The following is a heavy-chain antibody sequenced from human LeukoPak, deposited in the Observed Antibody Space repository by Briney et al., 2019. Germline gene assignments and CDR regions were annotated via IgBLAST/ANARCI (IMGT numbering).Heavy chain of an antibody. D-gene: IGHD2-15*01. CDR3: AREARYCSGGSCYNWFDP. CDR2: IIPIFGTA. V-gene: IGHV1-69*05. CDR1: GGTFSSYA. Sequence: ASVKVSCKASGGTFSSYAISWVRQAPGQGLEWMGGIIPIFGTANYAQKFQGRVTITTDESTSTAHMELSSLRSEDTAVYYCAREARYCSGGSCYNWFDPWGQGTLVTVSS. J-gene: IGHJ5*02.